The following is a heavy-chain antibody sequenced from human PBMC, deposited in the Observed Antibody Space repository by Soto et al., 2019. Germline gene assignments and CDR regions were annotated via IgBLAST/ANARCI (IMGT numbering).Heavy chain of an antibody. Sequence: ASVKVSCKVSGYTLSELSMHWVRQAPGKGLEWMGGFDPVDGETIYAQKFQGRVTITADASTDTAYMELSSLRSEDTAVYYCATGRINRTKYYYYGMDVWGQGTTVTVSS. CDR3: ATGRINRTKYYYYGMDV. J-gene: IGHJ6*02. CDR1: GYTLSELS. D-gene: IGHD1-20*01. V-gene: IGHV1-24*01. CDR2: FDPVDGET.